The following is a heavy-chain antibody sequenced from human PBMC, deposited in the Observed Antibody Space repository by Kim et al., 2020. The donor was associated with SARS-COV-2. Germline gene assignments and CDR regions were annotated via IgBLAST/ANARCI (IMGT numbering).Heavy chain of an antibody. V-gene: IGHV3-11*03. Sequence: ADSVKGRFTISRDNAKNSLYLQMNSLRAEDTAVYYCATSVPRDGYNQLDYWGQGTLVTVSS. CDR3: ATSVPRDGYNQLDY. D-gene: IGHD5-12*01. J-gene: IGHJ4*02.